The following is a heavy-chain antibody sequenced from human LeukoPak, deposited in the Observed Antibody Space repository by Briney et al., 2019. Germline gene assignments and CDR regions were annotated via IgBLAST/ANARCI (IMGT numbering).Heavy chain of an antibody. V-gene: IGHV3-30-3*01. CDR1: GFTFSSYA. CDR2: ISYDGSNK. J-gene: IGHJ4*02. Sequence: GGSLRLSCAASGFTFSSYAMHWVRQAPGKGLEWVAVISYDGSNKYYADSVKGRFTISRDNSKNTLYLQMNSLRDEDTAVYYCARDQTTVTQRTPFDYWGQGALATVSS. CDR3: ARDQTTVTQRTPFDY. D-gene: IGHD4-17*01.